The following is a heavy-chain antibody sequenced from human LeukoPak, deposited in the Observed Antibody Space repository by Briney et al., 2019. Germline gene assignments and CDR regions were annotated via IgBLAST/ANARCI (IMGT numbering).Heavy chain of an antibody. D-gene: IGHD3-22*01. CDR2: INHSGST. CDR3: ARRGYMDSSGYTFDY. V-gene: IGHV4-34*01. CDR1: GGSFSGYY. J-gene: IGHJ4*02. Sequence: SETLSLTCAVYGGSFSGYYWSWIRQPPGKGLEWIGEINHSGSTNYNPSLKSRVTISVDTSKNQFSLKLSSVTAADTAVYYCARRGYMDSSGYTFDYWGQGTLVTVSS.